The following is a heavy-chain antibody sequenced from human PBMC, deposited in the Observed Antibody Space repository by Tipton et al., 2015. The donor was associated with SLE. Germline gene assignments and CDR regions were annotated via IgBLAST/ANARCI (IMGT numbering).Heavy chain of an antibody. CDR1: GYTFSTHG. J-gene: IGHJ3*02. CDR2: ISGYNGDT. Sequence: QVQLVQSGVEVKKPGASVRVSCKASGYTFSTHGIIWVRQAPGQGLEWMGWISGYNGDTNYAQKLQGRVTMTTDTSTSTAYMELRSLRSDDTAVYYCARDKTGDRDDDAFDIWGQGTMVTVSS. V-gene: IGHV1-18*01. D-gene: IGHD7-27*01. CDR3: ARDKTGDRDDDAFDI.